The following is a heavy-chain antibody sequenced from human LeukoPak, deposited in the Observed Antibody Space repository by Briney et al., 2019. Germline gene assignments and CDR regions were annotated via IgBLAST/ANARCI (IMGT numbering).Heavy chain of an antibody. J-gene: IGHJ4*02. CDR2: ISSSSYI. Sequence: KPGGSLRLSCAASGFTFSSYSMNWVRQAPGKGLEWVSSISSSSYIYYADSVKGRFTISRDNAKNSLYLQMNSLRAEDTAVYYCARSLGVTGYCSSTSCYIDYWGQGTLVTVSS. V-gene: IGHV3-21*01. CDR3: ARSLGVTGYCSSTSCYIDY. D-gene: IGHD2-2*02. CDR1: GFTFSSYS.